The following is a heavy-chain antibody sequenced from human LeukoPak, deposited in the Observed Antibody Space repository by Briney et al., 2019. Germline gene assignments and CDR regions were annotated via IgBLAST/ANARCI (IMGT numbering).Heavy chain of an antibody. J-gene: IGHJ4*02. CDR2: IRYDGSDD. V-gene: IGHV3-30*02. Sequence: GGSLRLSCAASGFTFSTYNMHWVRQAPGKGLEGVAFIRYDGSDDDYTDSVKGRFTISRDNSKNTLYLQMNSLRAEDTAVYYCAKDGGKYNFDYWGQGTLVTVSS. CDR1: GFTFSTYN. CDR3: AKDGGKYNFDY. D-gene: IGHD4-23*01.